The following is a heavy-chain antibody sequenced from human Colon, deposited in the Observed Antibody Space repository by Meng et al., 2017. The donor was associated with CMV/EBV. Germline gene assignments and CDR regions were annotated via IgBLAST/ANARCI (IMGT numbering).Heavy chain of an antibody. CDR1: GDSVSSDSAA. CDR3: ARGWELGS. Sequence: QVHLQQSGPGLRKPSQTLSLTCAISGDSVSSDSAAWNWIRQSPSRGLEWLGRTYYRSQWYFDYEASVIGRITINADTSKNEFSLQLRSVTPDDTAVYYCARGWELGSWGQGTLVTVSS. D-gene: IGHD1-26*01. J-gene: IGHJ4*02. V-gene: IGHV6-1*01. CDR2: TYYRSQWYF.